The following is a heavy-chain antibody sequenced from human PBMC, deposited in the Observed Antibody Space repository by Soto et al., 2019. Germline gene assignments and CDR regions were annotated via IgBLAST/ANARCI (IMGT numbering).Heavy chain of an antibody. J-gene: IGHJ6*03. V-gene: IGHV4-4*02. D-gene: IGHD5-12*01. Sequence: QVQLQESGPGLVKPSGTLSLTCAVSSGSISSSNWWSWVRQPPGKGLEWIGEIYHSGSTNYNPSLKSRVTISVDKSKNQFSLKLSSVTAADTAVYYCARVYSGYDDYYYYYYYMDVWGKGTTVTVSS. CDR1: SGSISSSNW. CDR2: IYHSGST. CDR3: ARVYSGYDDYYYYYYYMDV.